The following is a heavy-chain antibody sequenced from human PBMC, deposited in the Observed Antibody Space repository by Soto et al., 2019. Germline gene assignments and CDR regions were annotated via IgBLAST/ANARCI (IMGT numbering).Heavy chain of an antibody. CDR2: IYYSGST. Sequence: QVQLQESGPGLVKPSETLSLTCTVSGGSVSSGSYYWSWIRQPPGKGLEWIGDIYYSGSTNYNPSLKSRVTISVDTSKNPCSLKLSSVTAADTAVYYCARAANGGNSACDYWGQGTLVTVSS. CDR1: GGSVSSGSYY. V-gene: IGHV4-61*01. D-gene: IGHD2-21*02. J-gene: IGHJ4*02. CDR3: ARAANGGNSACDY.